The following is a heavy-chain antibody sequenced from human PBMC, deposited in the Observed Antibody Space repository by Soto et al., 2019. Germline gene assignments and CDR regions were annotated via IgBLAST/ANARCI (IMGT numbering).Heavy chain of an antibody. Sequence: PSETLSLTCAVYGGSFSGYYWSWIRQPPGKGLEWIGEINHSGSTNYNPSLKSRVTISVDTSKNQFSLKLSSVTAADTAVYYCATGAGPTGFYYFDYWGQGTLVTASS. CDR1: GGSFSGYY. D-gene: IGHD1-1*01. CDR2: INHSGST. CDR3: ATGAGPTGFYYFDY. V-gene: IGHV4-34*01. J-gene: IGHJ4*02.